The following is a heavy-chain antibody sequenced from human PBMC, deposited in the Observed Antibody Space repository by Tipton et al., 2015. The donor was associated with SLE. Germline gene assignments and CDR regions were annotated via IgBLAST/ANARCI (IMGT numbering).Heavy chain of an antibody. CDR2: IYTGGST. V-gene: IGHV4-4*08. J-gene: IGHJ4*02. CDR3: ARHMRLLWFREPVDY. CDR1: GDSMNDYY. Sequence: TLSLTCTVSGDSMNDYYWNWIRQAPGKGLEWVGYIYTGGSTHYNPSLRSRVTISVDTSNNQFSLKLRSVSAADTAVYYCARHMRLLWFREPVDYWGQGTLVTVSS. D-gene: IGHD3-10*01.